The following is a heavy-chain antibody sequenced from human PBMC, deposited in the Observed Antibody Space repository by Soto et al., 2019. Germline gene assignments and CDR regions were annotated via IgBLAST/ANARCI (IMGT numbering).Heavy chain of an antibody. Sequence: GGSLRLSCAASGFTFSSYGMHWVRQAPGKGLEWVAVIWYDGSNKYYADSVKGRFTISRDNSKNTLYLQMNSLRAEDTAVYYCARDSSIAALSPQRYVMDVWGQGTTVTVSS. CDR3: ARDSSIAALSPQRYVMDV. J-gene: IGHJ6*02. V-gene: IGHV3-33*01. CDR1: GFTFSSYG. CDR2: IWYDGSNK. D-gene: IGHD6-6*01.